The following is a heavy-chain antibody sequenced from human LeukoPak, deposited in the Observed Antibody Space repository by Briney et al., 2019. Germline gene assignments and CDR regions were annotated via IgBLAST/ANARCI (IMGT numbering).Heavy chain of an antibody. V-gene: IGHV3-48*03. CDR1: GFTHSSYE. Sequence: GGSLRLSCAASGFTHSSYEMNWVRQSPGKGLEWVSYISSSISTTRYADSVKGRFTISRDNAKNSLYLQMNSLRAEDTAVYYCAKEAGYSSGWYGGDWFGPWGQGTLVTVSS. CDR2: ISSSISTT. D-gene: IGHD6-19*01. J-gene: IGHJ5*02. CDR3: AKEAGYSSGWYGGDWFGP.